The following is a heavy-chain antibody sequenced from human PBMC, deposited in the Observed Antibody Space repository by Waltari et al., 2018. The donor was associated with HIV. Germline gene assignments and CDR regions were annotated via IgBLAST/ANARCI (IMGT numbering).Heavy chain of an antibody. V-gene: IGHV3-15*01. J-gene: IGHJ4*02. CDR2: IKSNTDGGTT. CDR3: TTVGGGTRDY. Sequence: EVLLVESGGGLGKPGGSLRLSCAASGFTFSDAWMSWVRQAPGKGLGWFGRIKSNTDGGTTDYAAPVKGRFTISRDESKTTLYLEMNSLKTEDTAVYYCTTVGGGTRDYWGQGTLITVSS. D-gene: IGHD3-16*01. CDR1: GFTFSDAW.